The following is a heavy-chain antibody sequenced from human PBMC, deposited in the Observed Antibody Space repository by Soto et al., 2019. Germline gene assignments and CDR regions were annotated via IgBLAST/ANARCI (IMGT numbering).Heavy chain of an antibody. CDR1: WGHFHPYA. J-gene: IGHJ6*02. D-gene: IGHD3-3*02. Sequence: VPLVPSGGEVKKPGSSVEVSCKGSWGHFHPYAFSWVRQAPRPGLEWMGGIIPVLRAPDYAQKFQGRVTITADESARTVYMELNGLRSEDTAVYYCARDKGRPQLGGNYYYITDVWGQGTSVTVSS. CDR2: IIPVLRAP. CDR3: ARDKGRPQLGGNYYYITDV. V-gene: IGHV1-69*11.